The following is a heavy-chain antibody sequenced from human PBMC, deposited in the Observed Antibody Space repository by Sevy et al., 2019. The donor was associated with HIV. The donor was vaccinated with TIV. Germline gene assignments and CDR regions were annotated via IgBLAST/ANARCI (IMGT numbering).Heavy chain of an antibody. V-gene: IGHV3-21*01. CDR3: ARDLREYSSSSKYYFDY. CDR1: GFTFSSYS. D-gene: IGHD6-6*01. J-gene: IGHJ4*02. Sequence: GGSLRLSCAASGFTFSSYSMNWVRQAPGKGLEWVSSISSSNNYIYYGDSLKGRFTISRDNAKNSLYLQMNSLRAEDTAVYYCARDLREYSSSSKYYFDYWGQGILVTVSS. CDR2: ISSSNNYI.